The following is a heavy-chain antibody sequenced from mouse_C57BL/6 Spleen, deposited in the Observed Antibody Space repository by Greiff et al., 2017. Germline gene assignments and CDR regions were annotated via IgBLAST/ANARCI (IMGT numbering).Heavy chain of an antibody. D-gene: IGHD1-1*01. Sequence: DVQLQESGAELVRPGASVKLSCTASGFNIKDDYMHWVKQRPEQGLEWIGWIDPENGDTEYASKFQGKATITADTSSNTAYLQLSSLTSEDTAVYYCTTDYYGDWGQGTTLTVSS. CDR2: IDPENGDT. J-gene: IGHJ2*01. V-gene: IGHV14-4*01. CDR3: TTDYYGD. CDR1: GFNIKDDY.